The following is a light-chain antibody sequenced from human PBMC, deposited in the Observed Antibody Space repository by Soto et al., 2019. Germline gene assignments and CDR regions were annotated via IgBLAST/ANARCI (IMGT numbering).Light chain of an antibody. CDR1: SSNIGSNF. CDR3: AAWADSLSGWV. Sequence: QSVLTQPPSASGTPGQRVTISCSGSSSNIGSNFVYWYQQFPGTAPKLLIYRNNQRPSGVPDRFSGSKSGTSASLAISGLPSEDEADYYCAAWADSLSGWVFGGGTKVTVL. V-gene: IGLV1-47*01. J-gene: IGLJ3*02. CDR2: RNN.